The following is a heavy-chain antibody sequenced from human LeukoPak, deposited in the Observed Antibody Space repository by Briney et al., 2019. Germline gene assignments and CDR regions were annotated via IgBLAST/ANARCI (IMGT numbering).Heavy chain of an antibody. V-gene: IGHV4-39*07. Sequence: SETLSLTCTVSGGSISSSSYYWGWIRQPPGKGLEWIGSIYYSGSTYYNPSLKSRVTISVDTSKNQFSLKLSSVTAADTAVYYCARVVTGTTFVDYYYYYYMDVWGKGTTVTVSS. J-gene: IGHJ6*03. CDR1: GGSISSSSYY. CDR2: IYYSGST. D-gene: IGHD1-7*01. CDR3: ARVVTGTTFVDYYYYYYMDV.